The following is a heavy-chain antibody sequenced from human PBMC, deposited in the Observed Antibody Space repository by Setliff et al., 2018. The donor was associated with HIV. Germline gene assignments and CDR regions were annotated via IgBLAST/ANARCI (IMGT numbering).Heavy chain of an antibody. CDR1: GYTFTNYG. J-gene: IGHJ5*02. D-gene: IGHD3-16*01. CDR3: ARDLGINPQGWFDP. Sequence: GASVKVSCKASGYTFTNYGISWVRQAPGQGLEWMGWISAYNDNTNYAQKLQGRVTMTTDTSTSTAYMELRSLRSDDTAVYYCARDLGINPQGWFDPWGQGTLVTVSS. V-gene: IGHV1-18*01. CDR2: ISAYNDNT.